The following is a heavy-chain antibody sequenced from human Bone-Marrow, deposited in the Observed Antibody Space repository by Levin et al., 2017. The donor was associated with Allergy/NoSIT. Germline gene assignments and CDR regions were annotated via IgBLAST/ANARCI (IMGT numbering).Heavy chain of an antibody. V-gene: IGHV3-64D*06. D-gene: IGHD1-26*01. CDR1: GFTFSSYA. Sequence: GGSLRLSCSASGFTFSSYAMHWVRQAPGKGLEYVSAISSNGGSTYYADSVKGRFTISRDNSKNTLYLQMSSLRAEDTAVYYCVKDGVEWELLGGPFLEYWGQGTLVTVSS. J-gene: IGHJ4*02. CDR3: VKDGVEWELLGGPFLEY. CDR2: ISSNGGST.